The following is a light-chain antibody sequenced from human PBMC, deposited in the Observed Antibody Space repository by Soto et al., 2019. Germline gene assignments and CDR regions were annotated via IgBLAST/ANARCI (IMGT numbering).Light chain of an antibody. V-gene: IGKV3-15*01. J-gene: IGKJ5*01. CDR2: DVS. CDR1: QGVTTN. CDR3: QQYNNWPFS. Sequence: VMTQSPAALSVSPGERATLSCRAGQGVTTNFAWYQQKSGQSPRLLIYDVSIRATGVPARFSGTGSETDFTLTISGLQSEDSAVYFCQQYNNWPFSFGQGTRLEIK.